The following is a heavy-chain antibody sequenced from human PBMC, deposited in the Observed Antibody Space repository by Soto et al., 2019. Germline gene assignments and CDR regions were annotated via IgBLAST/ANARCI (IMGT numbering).Heavy chain of an antibody. CDR1: RCSITNNG. V-gene: IGHV3-33*06. CDR2: SWAHGTDQ. CDR3: GKDIRSESIDY. Sequence: GGDLRLSSAATRCSITNNGIPWVRLTLGKGLEWLALSWAHGTDQYYADSVKGRFTVSRDTSTNTVYLQMNSLRAEDTARYYCGKDIRSESIDYWGQGTLVTVSS. J-gene: IGHJ4*02. D-gene: IGHD1-20*01.